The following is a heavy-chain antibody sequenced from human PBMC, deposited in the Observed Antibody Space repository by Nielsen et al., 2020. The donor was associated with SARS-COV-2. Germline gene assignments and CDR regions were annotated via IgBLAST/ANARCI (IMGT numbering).Heavy chain of an antibody. CDR3: ARDVNGDYYYYGMDV. CDR2: INPNSGGT. Sequence: ASVKVSCKAFGYTFTGYYMHWVRQAPGQGLEWMGRINPNSGGTNYAQKFQGRVTMTRDTSISTAYMELSRLRSDDTAVYYCARDVNGDYYYYGMDVWGQGTTVTVSS. J-gene: IGHJ6*02. D-gene: IGHD4-17*01. V-gene: IGHV1-2*06. CDR1: GYTFTGYY.